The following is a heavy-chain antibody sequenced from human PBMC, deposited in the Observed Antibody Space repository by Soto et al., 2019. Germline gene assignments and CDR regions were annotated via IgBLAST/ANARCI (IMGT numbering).Heavy chain of an antibody. D-gene: IGHD3-16*01. CDR3: AHRKITNWFDP. J-gene: IGHJ5*02. V-gene: IGHV2-5*01. CDR1: GFSLSTSGVG. Sequence: QITLKESGPTLVKPTQTLTLTCTFSGFSLSTSGVGVGWIRQPPGKALEWLALIYWNDDKRYSASLKSRLTITKDTSKNQVVLTMTNMDPVDTATYYCAHRKITNWFDPWGQGTLVTVSS. CDR2: IYWNDDK.